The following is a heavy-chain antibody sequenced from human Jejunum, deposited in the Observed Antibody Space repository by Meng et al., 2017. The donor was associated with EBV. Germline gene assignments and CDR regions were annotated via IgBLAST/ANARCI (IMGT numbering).Heavy chain of an antibody. V-gene: IGHV4-61*01. Sequence: SDPGLVKLSETTSVSGTVSGGSVSTASYYWSWIRQSPGKGLEWIGYIYYSGNTNYNPSLKSRATITVDTSKNQFSLKLSSVTAADTAVYYCARVVDYYERSGYPDFWGQGTLVTVSS. J-gene: IGHJ4*02. CDR3: ARVVDYYERSGYPDF. CDR2: IYYSGNT. D-gene: IGHD3-22*01. CDR1: GGSVSTASYY.